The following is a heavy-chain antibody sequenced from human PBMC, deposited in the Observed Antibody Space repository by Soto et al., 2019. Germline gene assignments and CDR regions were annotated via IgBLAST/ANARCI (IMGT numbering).Heavy chain of an antibody. V-gene: IGHV3-30-3*01. CDR3: ARDGMDV. J-gene: IGHJ6*02. CDR1: GFTFSSYA. Sequence: LRLSFAASGFTFSSYAMHWVRQAPGKGLEWVAVISYDGSNKYYTDSVKGRFTISRDNSKNTLYLQMNSLRVEDTAVYFCARDGMDVWGQGTTVTVSS. CDR2: ISYDGSNK.